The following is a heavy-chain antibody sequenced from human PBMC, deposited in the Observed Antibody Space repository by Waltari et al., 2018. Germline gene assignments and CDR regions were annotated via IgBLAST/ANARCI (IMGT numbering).Heavy chain of an antibody. D-gene: IGHD3-3*02. Sequence: EVQLLESGGGLVQPGGSLRLSCAASGFTLSNHAMSWVRQAPGKGVEWVSVFSYEGRTTYSADSVRDRFTISRDNSRNTVYLEMNSLKAEETAVYYCARDWRRSLEFFDWLLFALDLWGQGTLVAVSS. CDR2: FSYEGRTT. V-gene: IGHV3-23*01. CDR3: ARDWRRSLEFFDWLLFALDL. J-gene: IGHJ5*02. CDR1: GFTLSNHA.